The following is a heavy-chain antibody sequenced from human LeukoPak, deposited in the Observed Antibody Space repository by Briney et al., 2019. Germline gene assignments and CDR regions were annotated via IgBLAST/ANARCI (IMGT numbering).Heavy chain of an antibody. V-gene: IGHV3-23*01. CDR3: AKDEGGWYLTFDY. CDR2: ISGSGGST. CDR1: GFTFSSYG. Sequence: GRSLRLSCAASGFTFSSYGMHWVRQAPGKGLEWVSAISGSGGSTYYADSVKGRFTISRDNSRNTLYLQMNSLRAEDTAVYYCAKDEGGWYLTFDYWGQGTLVTVSS. D-gene: IGHD6-19*01. J-gene: IGHJ4*02.